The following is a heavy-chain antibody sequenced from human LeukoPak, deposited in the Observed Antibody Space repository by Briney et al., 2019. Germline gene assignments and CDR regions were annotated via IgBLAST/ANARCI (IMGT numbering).Heavy chain of an antibody. CDR3: VRVNGDNWSTDY. V-gene: IGHV4-39*02. D-gene: IGHD1-1*01. J-gene: IGHJ4*02. CDR2: IHYSGST. CDR1: GFTFSSYA. Sequence: GSLRLSCAASGFTFSSYAMSWIRQSPGKGLEWIGSIHYSGSTYYNPSLKSRVTMSVDTSKNHFSLNLSSVTAADTAVYYCVRVNGDNWSTDYWGQGTLVTVSS.